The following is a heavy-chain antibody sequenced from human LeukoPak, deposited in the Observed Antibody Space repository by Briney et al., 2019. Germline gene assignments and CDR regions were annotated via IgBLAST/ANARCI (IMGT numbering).Heavy chain of an antibody. Sequence: SETLSLTCTVSGGSVSSINYYWSWIRQPPGKGLERLGYIFYSGSTNYNPSLKSRVTISVDTSKNQFSLKLTSVTAADTAVYYCARDVDRNHWFDPWGQGTLVAVSS. J-gene: IGHJ5*02. D-gene: IGHD1-14*01. CDR1: GGSVSSINYY. CDR3: ARDVDRNHWFDP. V-gene: IGHV4-61*01. CDR2: IFYSGST.